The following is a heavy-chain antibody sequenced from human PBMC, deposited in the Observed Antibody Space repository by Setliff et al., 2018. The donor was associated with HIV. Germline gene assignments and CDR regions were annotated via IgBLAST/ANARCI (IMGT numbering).Heavy chain of an antibody. V-gene: IGHV3-7*03. CDR3: ARVRETSGGYFDH. D-gene: IGHD2-15*01. CDR1: GFTFSNNW. CDR2: IKQDGSER. J-gene: IGHJ4*02. Sequence: PGGSLRLSCAASGFTFSNNWMSWVRQAPGKGLEWVANIKQDGSERYYMDSVKGRFTISRDNAKNSLYLQMSSLRADDTAVYFCARVRETSGGYFDHWGQGTLVTVSS.